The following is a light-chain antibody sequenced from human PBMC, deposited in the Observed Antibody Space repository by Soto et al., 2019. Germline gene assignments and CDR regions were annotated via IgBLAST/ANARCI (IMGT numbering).Light chain of an antibody. J-gene: IGKJ5*01. CDR1: QSVSSTY. V-gene: IGKV3-20*01. CDR2: GSS. Sequence: EIVLTQYPGALSLSPGERATLSCRASQSVSSTYLAWHQQKPGQAPRLLIYGSSSRATGIPDRFSGSGSGTDFTLTISRLEPEDFAVYYCQQYGSSPITFGQGTRLEIK. CDR3: QQYGSSPIT.